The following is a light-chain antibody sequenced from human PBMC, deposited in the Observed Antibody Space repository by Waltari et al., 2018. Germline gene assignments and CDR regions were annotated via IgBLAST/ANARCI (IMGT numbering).Light chain of an antibody. CDR1: SGSVATNYY. Sequence: QSVVTQEPSFSVSPGGTVTLTCGLRSGSVATNYYPLWYQQTPGQPPRTLIYNTNTRSSGVPDRFSGSILGTKAALTITGAQADDESDYYCVLYMGSGISVFGGGTKLTVL. CDR2: NTN. CDR3: VLYMGSGISV. J-gene: IGLJ3*02. V-gene: IGLV8-61*01.